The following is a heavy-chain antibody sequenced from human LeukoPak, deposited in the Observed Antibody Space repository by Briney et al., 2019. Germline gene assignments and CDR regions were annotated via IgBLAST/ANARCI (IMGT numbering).Heavy chain of an antibody. CDR2: IRSDGTNT. J-gene: IGHJ4*02. Sequence: PGGSLRLSCAASGFTFSSHSMHWVRQAPGKGLEYVSGIRSDGTNTYHAKSAKGRFTISRDNSKNTMYLQMGSLRAEDMAVYYCARRGSGWEFDYWGQGTLVTVSS. D-gene: IGHD6-19*01. CDR1: GFTFSSHS. CDR3: ARRGSGWEFDY. V-gene: IGHV3-64*01.